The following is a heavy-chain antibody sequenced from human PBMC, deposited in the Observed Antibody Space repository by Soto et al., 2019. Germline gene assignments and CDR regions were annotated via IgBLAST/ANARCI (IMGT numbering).Heavy chain of an antibody. Sequence: QVQLVQSGAEVKKPGSSVQVSCKASGGTFSSYTISWVRQAPGQGLEWMGRIIPILGIANYAQKFQGRVTIAADKSTSTAYMELSSLRSEDTAVYYCAGDMAIPRYGMDVWGQGTTVTVSS. CDR2: IIPILGIA. CDR1: GGTFSSYT. D-gene: IGHD2-2*02. J-gene: IGHJ6*02. V-gene: IGHV1-69*08. CDR3: AGDMAIPRYGMDV.